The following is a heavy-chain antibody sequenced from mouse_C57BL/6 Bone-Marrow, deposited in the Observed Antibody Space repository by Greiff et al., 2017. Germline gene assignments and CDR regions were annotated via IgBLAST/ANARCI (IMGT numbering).Heavy chain of an antibody. J-gene: IGHJ3*01. CDR1: GYAFGSYG. CDR3: ARGPWFAY. V-gene: IGHV1-80*01. Sequence: QLREPGAELGKPGASGKISGKASGYAFGSYGRNWGKQRPGQGLGWIGQIYPGDGDTNYNGKFKGKATLTADKSSSTAYMQLSSLTSEDSAVYFCARGPWFAYWGQGTLVTVSA. CDR2: IYPGDGDT.